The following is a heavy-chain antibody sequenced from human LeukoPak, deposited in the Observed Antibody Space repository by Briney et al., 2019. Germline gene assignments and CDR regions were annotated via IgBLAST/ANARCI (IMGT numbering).Heavy chain of an antibody. D-gene: IGHD4-17*01. CDR3: ARSNRVYGDYLLRAFDI. Sequence: GGSLRLSRAASGFTFDNYGMTWVRQVPGKGLEWVSGINWNGGSTGYADSVKGRFTISRDNAKNSLYLQMNSLRAEDTALYYCARSNRVYGDYLLRAFDIWGQGTMVTVSS. J-gene: IGHJ3*02. CDR1: GFTFDNYG. V-gene: IGHV3-20*04. CDR2: INWNGGST.